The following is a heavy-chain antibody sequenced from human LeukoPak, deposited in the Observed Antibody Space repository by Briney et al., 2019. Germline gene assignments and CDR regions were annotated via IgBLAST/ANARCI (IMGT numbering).Heavy chain of an antibody. J-gene: IGHJ4*02. CDR3: ARAVGYGDPFDY. CDR2: IIPIFGTA. CDR1: GGTFSSYA. V-gene: IGHV1-69*13. D-gene: IGHD4-17*01. Sequence: GASVTVSCTAPGGTFSSYAISWVRQAPGQGLEWMGGIIPIFGTANYAQKFQGRVTITADESTSTAYMELSSLRSEDTAVYYCARAVGYGDPFDYWGQGTLVTVSS.